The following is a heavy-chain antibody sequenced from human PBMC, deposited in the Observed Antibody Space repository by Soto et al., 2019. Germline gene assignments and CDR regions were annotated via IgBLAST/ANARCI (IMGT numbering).Heavy chain of an antibody. J-gene: IGHJ6*02. Sequence: SVKVSCKASGGTFSSYAISWVRQAPGQGLEWMGGIIPIFGTANYAQKFQGRVTITADESTSTAYMELSSLRSEDTAVYYCAKGDSSGYYYYYGMDVWGQGTTVTVSS. CDR1: GGTFSSYA. CDR3: AKGDSSGYYYYYGMDV. D-gene: IGHD3-22*01. V-gene: IGHV1-69*13. CDR2: IIPIFGTA.